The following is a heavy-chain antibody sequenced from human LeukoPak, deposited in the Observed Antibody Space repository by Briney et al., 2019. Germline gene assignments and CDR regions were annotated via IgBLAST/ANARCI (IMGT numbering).Heavy chain of an antibody. D-gene: IGHD6-19*01. Sequence: SETLSLTCTVSGGSISSYYWSWIRKPPGKGLEWIGYIYYSGSTNYNPSLKSRVTISVDTSKNQFSLELSSVTAADTAVYYCARQRIAVAGTTPYFDYWGQGTLVTVSS. V-gene: IGHV4-59*08. CDR2: IYYSGST. CDR3: ARQRIAVAGTTPYFDY. CDR1: GGSISSYY. J-gene: IGHJ4*02.